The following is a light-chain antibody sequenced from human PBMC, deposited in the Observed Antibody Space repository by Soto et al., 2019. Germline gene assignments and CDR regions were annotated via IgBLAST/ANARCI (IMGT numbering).Light chain of an antibody. CDR3: QRVDASLFT. CDR1: QPIDRKF. Sequence: EVVLTQSPGTLSLSPGERATLSCRASQPIDRKFLAWYQQKPGQAPRLLLHGASTRATGVPDRFSGSGSERDFSLTISSLEPEDVAVYFCQRVDASLFTFGGGTKVEIK. V-gene: IGKV3-20*01. J-gene: IGKJ4*01. CDR2: GAS.